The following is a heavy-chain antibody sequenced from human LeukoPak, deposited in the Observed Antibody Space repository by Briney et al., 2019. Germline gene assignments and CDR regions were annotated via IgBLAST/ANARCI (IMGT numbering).Heavy chain of an antibody. CDR1: GYTFTDYF. Sequence: ASVKVSCKASGYTFTDYFLHWVRQAPGQGLEWMGWINPNSGGTNYAQKFQGRVTMTRDTSISTAYMELSRLRSDDTAVYYCARDALVATTQLYYYYYMDVWGKGTTVTISS. V-gene: IGHV1-2*02. CDR3: ARDALVATTQLYYYYYMDV. D-gene: IGHD1-26*01. CDR2: INPNSGGT. J-gene: IGHJ6*03.